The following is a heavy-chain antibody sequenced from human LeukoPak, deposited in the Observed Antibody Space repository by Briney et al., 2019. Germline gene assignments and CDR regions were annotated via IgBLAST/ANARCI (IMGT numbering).Heavy chain of an antibody. V-gene: IGHV1-2*02. CDR3: ARVSYCGGDCIYYFDY. CDR2: INPNTGGT. D-gene: IGHD2-21*01. Sequence: APVKVSCKASGYTFTGYYMNWVRQAPGQGLEWMGWINPNTGGTNYAQKFQGRVTMTRDTSITTAYMELSRLRSDDTAVYYCARVSYCGGDCIYYFDYWGQGTLVTVSS. CDR1: GYTFTGYY. J-gene: IGHJ4*02.